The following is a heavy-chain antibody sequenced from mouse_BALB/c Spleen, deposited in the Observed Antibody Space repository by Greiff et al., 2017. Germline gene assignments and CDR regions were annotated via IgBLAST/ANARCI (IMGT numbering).Heavy chain of an antibody. Sequence: VQLKESGPGLVKPSQSLSLTCTVTGYSITSDYAWNWIRQFPGNKLEWMGYISYSGSTSYNPSLKSRISITRDTSKNQFFLQLNSVTTEDTATYYCASMIRDWFAYWGQGTLVTVSA. CDR3: ASMIRDWFAY. D-gene: IGHD2-4*01. V-gene: IGHV3-2*02. CDR1: GYSITSDYA. CDR2: ISYSGST. J-gene: IGHJ3*01.